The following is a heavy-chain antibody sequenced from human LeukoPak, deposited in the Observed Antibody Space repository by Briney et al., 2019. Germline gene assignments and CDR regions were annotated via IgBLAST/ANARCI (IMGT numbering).Heavy chain of an antibody. CDR1: GYSISSSSYY. CDR3: QMATILAFDI. V-gene: IGHV4-39*07. D-gene: IGHD5-24*01. CDR2: IYYSGST. J-gene: IGHJ3*02. Sequence: SETLSLTCTVSGYSISSSSYYWGWIRQPPGTGLEWIGSIYYSGSTYYNPSLKSRVTISVDTSKNQFSLKLSSVTAADTAVYYCQMATILAFDIWGQGTMVTVSS.